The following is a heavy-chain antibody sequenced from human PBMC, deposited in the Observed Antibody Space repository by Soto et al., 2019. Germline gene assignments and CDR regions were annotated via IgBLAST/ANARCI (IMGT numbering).Heavy chain of an antibody. J-gene: IGHJ4*02. CDR1: GDRFTSYW. CDR3: ARLRIQSGNFRSFDY. Sequence: PGESLKISCEESGDRFTSYWIAWVRQMPGKGLEWMGTIYVDDSDTTYSPSFQGQVTISADKSSSSAYLQWSSLKASDSAMYYCARLRIQSGNFRSFDYWGQGTLVTVSS. D-gene: IGHD1-1*01. V-gene: IGHV5-51*01. CDR2: IYVDDSDT.